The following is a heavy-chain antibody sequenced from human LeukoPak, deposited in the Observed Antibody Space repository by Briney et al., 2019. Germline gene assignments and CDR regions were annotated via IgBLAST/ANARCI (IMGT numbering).Heavy chain of an antibody. D-gene: IGHD2-8*02. Sequence: PGGSLRLSCAASGFTFSGYAMAWVRQAPGKGLEWVSSITDSGDVTYYTDSVKGRFTISRDNSKSTLYLQMNSLTAEDTALYFCAKGQTGAPSFYYFFYLDGWGKGSTVIVSS. CDR2: ITDSGDVT. CDR3: AKGQTGAPSFYYFFYLDG. V-gene: IGHV3-23*01. CDR1: GFTFSGYA. J-gene: IGHJ6*03.